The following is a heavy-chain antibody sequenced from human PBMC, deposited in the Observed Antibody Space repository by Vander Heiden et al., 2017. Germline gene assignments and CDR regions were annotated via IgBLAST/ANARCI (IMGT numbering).Heavy chain of an antibody. Sequence: EVQLVESGGGLVQPGGSRRLSCAAPGFTFSHYFIHWVRQAPGKGLVWVSNINGDGSTTNYADSVKGRFTISRDNAKNTLYLQMNNLRAEDTAVYYCARGNYGMDVWGQGTTVTVS. J-gene: IGHJ6*02. CDR1: GFTFSHYF. CDR3: ARGNYGMDV. V-gene: IGHV3-74*01. CDR2: INGDGSTT.